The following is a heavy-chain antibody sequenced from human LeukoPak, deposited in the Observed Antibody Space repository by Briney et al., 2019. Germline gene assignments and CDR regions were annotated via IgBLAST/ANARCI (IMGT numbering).Heavy chain of an antibody. D-gene: IGHD3/OR15-3a*01. CDR3: ARDRGTGIDY. CDR1: GCSISSYY. CDR2: IYYSGST. J-gene: IGHJ4*02. Sequence: PSETLSLTCTASGCSISSYYWSWIRQPPGKGLEWIGYIYYSGSTNYNPSLKSRVTISVDTSKNQFSLKLSSVTAADTAVYYCARDRGTGIDYWGQGTLVTVSS. V-gene: IGHV4-59*01.